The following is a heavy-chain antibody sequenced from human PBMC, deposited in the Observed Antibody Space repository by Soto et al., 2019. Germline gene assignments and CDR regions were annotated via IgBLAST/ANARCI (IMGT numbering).Heavy chain of an antibody. V-gene: IGHV3-30-3*01. D-gene: IGHD1-7*01. CDR1: GFTLRDYA. CDR3: ARERSTTYCLWYSLDL. J-gene: IGHJ3*01. CDR2: ISFDEVNK. Sequence: QVQLVESGGGVVQPGRSLRLSCAASGFTLRDYALHWVRQAPGKGLEWVAVISFDEVNKFYVESVKGRFTSLRDNSNNTVVLEMNSLRVASAAFYSFARERSTTYCLWYSLDLGGQWTMVNVLS.